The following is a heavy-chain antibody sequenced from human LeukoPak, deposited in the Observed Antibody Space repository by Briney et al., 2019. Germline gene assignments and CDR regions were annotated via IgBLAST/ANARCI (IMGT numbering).Heavy chain of an antibody. CDR3: AKRLYSSGWMVRYFDY. CDR2: ISGSGGST. CDR1: GFTFSSYA. V-gene: IGHV3-23*01. Sequence: GGSLRLSCAASGFTFSSYAMSWVRQAPGKGLEWVSAISGSGGSTYYADSVKGRFTISRDNSKNTLYLQMNSLRAEDTAVYYCAKRLYSSGWMVRYFDYWGQGTLVTVSS. J-gene: IGHJ4*02. D-gene: IGHD6-19*01.